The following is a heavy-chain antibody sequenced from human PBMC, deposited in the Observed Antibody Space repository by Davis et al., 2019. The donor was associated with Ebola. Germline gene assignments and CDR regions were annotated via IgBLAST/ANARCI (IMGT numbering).Heavy chain of an antibody. J-gene: IGHJ4*02. Sequence: PGGSLRLSCAASGFTFNNYAMSWVRQTPDKGLEFVADINQGGSVKNYVDSVKGRFTISRDNAKNSLYLQMNSLRAEDTAVYYCARDPGSSSFDYWGQGSLVTVSS. D-gene: IGHD6-6*01. CDR2: INQGGSVK. CDR1: GFTFNNYA. V-gene: IGHV3-7*03. CDR3: ARDPGSSSFDY.